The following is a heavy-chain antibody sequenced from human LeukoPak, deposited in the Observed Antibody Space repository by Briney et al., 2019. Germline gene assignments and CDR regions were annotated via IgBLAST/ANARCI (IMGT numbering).Heavy chain of an antibody. J-gene: IGHJ4*02. CDR1: GYTFTDYY. D-gene: IGHD1-26*01. CDR2: INPNSGGT. Sequence: ASVKVSCKAYGYTFTDYYMHWVRQAPGQGLEWMGWINPNSGGTNYAQKFQGRVTMTRDTSINTAYMELSRLRSDDTAVYYCAREGPIVGATHLVDYWGQGTLVTVSS. CDR3: AREGPIVGATHLVDY. V-gene: IGHV1-2*02.